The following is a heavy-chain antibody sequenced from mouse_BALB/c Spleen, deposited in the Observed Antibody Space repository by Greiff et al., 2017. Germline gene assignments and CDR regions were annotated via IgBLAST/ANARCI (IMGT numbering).Heavy chain of an antibody. J-gene: IGHJ4*01. D-gene: IGHD2-2*01. CDR3: AMANYGYDYAMDY. V-gene: IGHV5-6*01. Sequence: EVQLVESGGDLVKPGGSLKLSCAASGFTFSSYGMSWVRQTPDKRLEWVATISSGGSYTYYPDSVKGRFTISRDNAKNTLYLQMSSLKSEDTAMYYCAMANYGYDYAMDYWGQGTSVTVSS. CDR2: ISSGGSYT. CDR1: GFTFSSYG.